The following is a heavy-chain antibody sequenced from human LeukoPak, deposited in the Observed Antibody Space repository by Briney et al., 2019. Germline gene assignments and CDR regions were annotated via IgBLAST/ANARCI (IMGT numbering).Heavy chain of an antibody. Sequence: GGSLRLSCAASGFTFSSYWMSWVRQAPGKGLEWVANIKQDGSEKYYVDSVKGRFTISRDNAKNSLYLQMNSLRAEDTAVYYCARAQRDSSAYYSVNDAFDIWGQGTMVAVSS. J-gene: IGHJ3*02. CDR3: ARAQRDSSAYYSVNDAFDI. CDR1: GFTFSSYW. D-gene: IGHD3-22*01. CDR2: IKQDGSEK. V-gene: IGHV3-7*01.